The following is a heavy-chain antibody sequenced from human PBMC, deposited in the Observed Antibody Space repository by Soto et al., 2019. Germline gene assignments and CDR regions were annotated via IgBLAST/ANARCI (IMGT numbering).Heavy chain of an antibody. CDR1: GFTFSSYG. Sequence: RAGSLRLSCAASGFTFSSYGMHWVRQPPCKGLEWVAVISYDGSNKYYADSVKGRFTISRDNSKNTLYLQMNSLRAEDTAVYYCAKVQFPYDSSGYYDYWGQGTLVTVSS. V-gene: IGHV3-30*18. D-gene: IGHD3-22*01. CDR2: ISYDGSNK. CDR3: AKVQFPYDSSGYYDY. J-gene: IGHJ4*02.